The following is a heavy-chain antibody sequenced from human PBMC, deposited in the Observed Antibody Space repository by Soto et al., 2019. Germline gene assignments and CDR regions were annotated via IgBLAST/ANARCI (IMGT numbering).Heavy chain of an antibody. CDR2: ISSSGSTI. D-gene: IGHD1-26*01. J-gene: IGHJ5*02. CDR3: ARDSSYWGHNWFDP. Sequence: PGGSLRLSCAASGFTFSDYYMSWIRQAPGKGLEWVSYISSSGSTIYYADSVKGRFTISRDNAKNSLYLQMNSLRAEDTAVYYCARDSSYWGHNWFDPWGQGTLVTVSS. V-gene: IGHV3-11*01. CDR1: GFTFSDYY.